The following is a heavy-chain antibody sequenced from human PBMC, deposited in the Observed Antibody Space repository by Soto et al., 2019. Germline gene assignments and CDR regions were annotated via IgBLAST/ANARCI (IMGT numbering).Heavy chain of an antibody. CDR2: IYYSGTP. J-gene: IGHJ5*02. CDR1: GGAIRSSGYY. CDR3: ARCATYADFWSGYYPFDP. D-gene: IGHD3-3*01. V-gene: IGHV4-39*01. Sequence: QLQLQESGPGLVKPSETLSLTCTVSGGAIRSSGYYWGWLRQPPGKGLEWIGSIYYSGTPYRNPSVTSRISMSVDTSKNEFSLKLSSVTAADTAVYYCARCATYADFWSGYYPFDPWGQGTLVTVSS.